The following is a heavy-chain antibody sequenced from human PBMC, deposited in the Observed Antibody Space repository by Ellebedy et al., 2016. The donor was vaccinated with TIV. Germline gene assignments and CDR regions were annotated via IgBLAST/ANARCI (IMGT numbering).Heavy chain of an antibody. Sequence: AASVKVSCKASGYTFTSYDINWVRQATGQGLEWMGWMNPNSGNTGYAQKLQGRVTMTTDTSTSTAYMELRSLRSDDTAVYYCARDRVGAVAGRKGLNWFDPWGQGTLVTVSS. D-gene: IGHD6-19*01. CDR1: GYTFTSYD. CDR3: ARDRVGAVAGRKGLNWFDP. V-gene: IGHV1-8*02. J-gene: IGHJ5*02. CDR2: MNPNSGNT.